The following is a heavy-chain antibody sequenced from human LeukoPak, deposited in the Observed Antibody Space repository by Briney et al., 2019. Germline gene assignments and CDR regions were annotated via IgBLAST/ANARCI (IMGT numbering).Heavy chain of an antibody. D-gene: IGHD3-3*01. CDR3: ATTIFGVLTSLDY. J-gene: IGHJ4*02. CDR1: GFAFSNAW. V-gene: IGHV3-15*01. Sequence: GGSLRLSCAASGFAFSNAWMSWVRQAPGKGLERGGRIKSKTDGGTIDYAAPVKGTFTISRDDSKNTLYVHMNSLKTEDTAVYYCATTIFGVLTSLDYWAQGTLVTVSS. CDR2: IKSKTDGGTI.